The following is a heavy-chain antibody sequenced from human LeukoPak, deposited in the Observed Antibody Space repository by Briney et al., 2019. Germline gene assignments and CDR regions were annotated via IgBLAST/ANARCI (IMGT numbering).Heavy chain of an antibody. CDR2: IIPIFGTA. CDR3: ATAPKYSGSYYFPTLGY. D-gene: IGHD1-26*01. V-gene: IGHV1-69*13. Sequence: ASVKVSCKASGGTFSRYAISWVRQAPGQGLGWMGGIIPIFGTANYAQKFQGRVTITADESTSTAYMELSSLRSEDTAVYYCATAPKYSGSYYFPTLGYWGQGTLVTVSS. J-gene: IGHJ4*02. CDR1: GGTFSRYA.